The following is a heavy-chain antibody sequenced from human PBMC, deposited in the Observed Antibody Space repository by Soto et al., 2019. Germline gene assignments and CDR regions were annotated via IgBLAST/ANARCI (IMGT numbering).Heavy chain of an antibody. Sequence: SVKVSCKASGGTFSSYAISWVRQAPGQGLEWMGGIIPIFGTANYAQKFQGRVTITADESTSTAYMELSSLRSEDTAVYYCARDRPEGGVVAATSYYYYGMDVWGQGTTVTVSS. CDR1: GGTFSSYA. CDR3: ARDRPEGGVVAATSYYYYGMDV. V-gene: IGHV1-69*13. CDR2: IIPIFGTA. J-gene: IGHJ6*02. D-gene: IGHD2-15*01.